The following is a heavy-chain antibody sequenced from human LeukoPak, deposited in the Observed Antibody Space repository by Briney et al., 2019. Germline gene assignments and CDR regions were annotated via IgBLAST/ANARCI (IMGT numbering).Heavy chain of an antibody. V-gene: IGHV3-30-3*01. CDR1: GFTFSSYA. D-gene: IGHD3-9*01. J-gene: IGHJ4*02. CDR3: ARVSRLVSFDY. CDR2: ISYDGSNK. Sequence: QAGGSLRLSCAASGFTFSSYAMHWVRQAPGKGLEWVAVISYDGSNKYYADSVKGRFTISRDNSKNTLYLQMNSLRAEDTAVYYCARVSRLVSFDYWGQGTLVTVSS.